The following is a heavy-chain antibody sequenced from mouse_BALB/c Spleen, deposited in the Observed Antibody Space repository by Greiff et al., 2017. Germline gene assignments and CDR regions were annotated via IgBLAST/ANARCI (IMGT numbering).Heavy chain of an antibody. CDR3: ARDLLGMDY. CDR2: ISDGGSYT. D-gene: IGHD2-1*01. Sequence: EVHLVESGGGLVKPGGSLKLSCAASGFTFSDYYMYWVRQTPEKRLEWVATISDGGSYTYYPDSVKGRFTISRDNAKNNLYLQMSSLKSEDTAMYYCARDLLGMDYWGQGTSVTVSS. V-gene: IGHV5-4*02. CDR1: GFTFSDYY. J-gene: IGHJ4*01.